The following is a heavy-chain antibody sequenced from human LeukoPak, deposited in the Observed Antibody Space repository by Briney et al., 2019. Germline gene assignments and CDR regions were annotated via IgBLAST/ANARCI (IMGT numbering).Heavy chain of an antibody. D-gene: IGHD6-6*01. J-gene: IGHJ4*02. Sequence: PSETLSLTCTVSGGSLSSSSYYWGWIRQPPGKGLEWSVSIYYGGSTYYNPSPQRRVTISVDTSKNQFSLKLSSVTAADTAVYYCAMTRIAALLWVDYWGQGTLVTVSS. CDR1: GGSLSSSSYY. V-gene: IGHV4-39*01. CDR3: AMTRIAALLWVDY. CDR2: IYYGGST.